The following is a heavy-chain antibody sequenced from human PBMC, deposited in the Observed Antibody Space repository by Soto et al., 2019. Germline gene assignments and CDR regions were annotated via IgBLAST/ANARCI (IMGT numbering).Heavy chain of an antibody. J-gene: IGHJ6*03. CDR3: ASGKSQRTQDRMGFYYYMDV. V-gene: IGHV1-69*08. CDR2: VIPLLDAS. Sequence: QVQLVQSGAEVKKPGSSVRISCAASGATFNDHTFTWVRRAPGQGLEWMGRVIPLLDASNYAEKFQDRGTITADRSTSTVYMELSGLKSEDSAIYYCASGKSQRTQDRMGFYYYMDVWGKGTTVTVSS. D-gene: IGHD2-15*01. CDR1: GATFNDHT.